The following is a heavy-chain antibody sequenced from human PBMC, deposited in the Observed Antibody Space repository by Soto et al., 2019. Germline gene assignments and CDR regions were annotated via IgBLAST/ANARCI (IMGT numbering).Heavy chain of an antibody. CDR1: GFTFSSYS. CDR2: ISSSSSYI. V-gene: IGHV3-21*01. Sequence: EVQLVESGGGLVKPGGSLRLSCAASGFTFSSYSMNWVRQAPGKGLEWVSSISSSSSYIYYADSVKGRFTISRDNAKNSLYMQMNSLRAEDTAVYYCASYVDTAMDDAFDIWCQGTMVTVSS. J-gene: IGHJ3*02. CDR3: ASYVDTAMDDAFDI. D-gene: IGHD5-18*01.